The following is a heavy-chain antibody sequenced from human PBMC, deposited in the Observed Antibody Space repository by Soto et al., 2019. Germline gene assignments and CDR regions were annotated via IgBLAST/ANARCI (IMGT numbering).Heavy chain of an antibody. J-gene: IGHJ3*01. Sequence: GGSLRLSCAASGFTFSSFDMHWVRQPTGKGLEWVSAIGTAGDTYYPGSVKGRFTISRDNAKNSLHLQMNSLRAGDTAVYYCAREARVFGKAFDVWGQGTMVT. CDR3: AREARVFGKAFDV. V-gene: IGHV3-13*01. D-gene: IGHD3-3*01. CDR2: IGTAGDT. CDR1: GFTFSSFD.